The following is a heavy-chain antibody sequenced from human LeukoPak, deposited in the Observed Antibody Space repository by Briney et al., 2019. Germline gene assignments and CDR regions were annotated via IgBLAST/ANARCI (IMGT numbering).Heavy chain of an antibody. Sequence: ASVKVSCKASGYTFTGYYMHWVRQAPGQGLEWMGRINPNSGGTNYPQKFQGRVTMTRDTSISTAYMELSRLRSDDTAVYYCAVLDSSGYYPIDYWGQGTLVTVSS. CDR3: AVLDSSGYYPIDY. CDR2: INPNSGGT. V-gene: IGHV1-2*06. D-gene: IGHD3-22*01. J-gene: IGHJ4*02. CDR1: GYTFTGYY.